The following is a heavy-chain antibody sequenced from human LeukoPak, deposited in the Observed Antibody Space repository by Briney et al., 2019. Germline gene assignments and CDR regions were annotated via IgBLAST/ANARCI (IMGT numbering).Heavy chain of an antibody. D-gene: IGHD2-15*01. Sequence: WETLSLTCTVSGGSIRNSYWSWIRQPTGKGLEWIGRIYSSGSAGYNPSLKSRVTMSVDTSKNQFSLRLDSVTAADTAVYYCARGAANIYYYYLDVWGNGTTVTVSS. CDR3: ARGAANIYYYYLDV. J-gene: IGHJ6*03. V-gene: IGHV4-4*07. CDR1: GGSIRNSY. CDR2: IYSSGSA.